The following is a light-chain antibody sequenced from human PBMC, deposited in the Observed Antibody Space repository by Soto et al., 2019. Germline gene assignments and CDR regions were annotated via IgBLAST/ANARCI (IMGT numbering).Light chain of an antibody. CDR2: GAS. J-gene: IGKJ2*01. V-gene: IGKV3-20*01. CDR3: QQYGSSPYT. CDR1: QSVGSDH. Sequence: EIVLTQSPGTLSLSPGERATLSCRASQSVGSDHLAWYQQKPGQAPRLLLYGASNRASGIPDRFIGSGSGTDFTLTISRLEPEDFAVYSCQQYGSSPYTFGQGTKLEI.